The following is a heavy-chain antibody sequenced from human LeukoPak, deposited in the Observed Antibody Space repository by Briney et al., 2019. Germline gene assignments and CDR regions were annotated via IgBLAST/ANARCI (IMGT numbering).Heavy chain of an antibody. CDR2: ISNSGSSI. CDR3: ARAVEGAAAAY. D-gene: IGHD6-13*01. J-gene: IGHJ4*02. CDR1: GFTFSDYY. Sequence: PGGSLRLSCAASGFTFSDYYMNWIRQAPGKGLEWVSYISNSGSSIYYADSVKGRFTISRDNAKNSLYLQMNSLRAEDTAVYYCARAVEGAAAAYWGQGTLVTVSS. V-gene: IGHV3-11*01.